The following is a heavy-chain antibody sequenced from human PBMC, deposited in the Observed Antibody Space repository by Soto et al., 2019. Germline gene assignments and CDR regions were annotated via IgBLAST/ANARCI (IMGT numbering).Heavy chain of an antibody. CDR1: GSSISSSSYY. D-gene: IGHD3-16*02. V-gene: IGHV4-39*01. J-gene: IGHJ4*02. CDR2: IYYSGST. CDR3: ARLVVDDYIWGSYRYFGY. Sequence: TLSLTCTVSGSSISSSSYYWGWIRQPPGKGLEWIGSIYYSGSTYYNPSLKSRVTISVDTSKNQFSLKLSSVTAADTAVYYCARLVVDDYIWGSYRYFGYWGQGTLVTVSS.